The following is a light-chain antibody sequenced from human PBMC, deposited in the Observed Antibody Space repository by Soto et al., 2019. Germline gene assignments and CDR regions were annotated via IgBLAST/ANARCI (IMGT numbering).Light chain of an antibody. CDR2: GAS. J-gene: IGKJ3*01. CDR1: QSVSSSY. CDR3: QQYGGSPFT. Sequence: EIVLTQSPGTLSLSPGERATLSCRASQSVSSSYLAWYQKKPGQAPRLLIYGASSRATGIPDRFSGSGYGTDFTLTISRLEPEDFAVYYCQQYGGSPFTFGPGTKVDIK. V-gene: IGKV3-20*01.